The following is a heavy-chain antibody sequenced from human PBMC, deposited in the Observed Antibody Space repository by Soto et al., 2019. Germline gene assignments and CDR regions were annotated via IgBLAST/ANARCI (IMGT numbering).Heavy chain of an antibody. D-gene: IGHD3-22*01. J-gene: IGHJ4*02. V-gene: IGHV3-23*01. Sequence: GGSLRLSCAASGFTFSNYAMSLVRQAPGKGLEWVSGIGGRGTSSYYADSVKGRFAISRDNSYNTLFLQLHSLRAEDTAVYYCAKSRYADSSGDYYDFWGQGTRVTVSS. CDR2: IGGRGTSS. CDR1: GFTFSNYA. CDR3: AKSRYADSSGDYYDF.